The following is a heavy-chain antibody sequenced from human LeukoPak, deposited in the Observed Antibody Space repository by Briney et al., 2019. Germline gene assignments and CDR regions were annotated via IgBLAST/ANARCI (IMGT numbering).Heavy chain of an antibody. CDR3: VKGYCSSISCFGDY. CDR2: ISSNGGST. V-gene: IGHV3-64D*09. Sequence: GGSLRLSCSASGFTFSSYAMHWVRQAPGKGLEYVSAISSNGGSTYYADSVKGRFTISRDNSKHTPYLQMSSLRAEDTAVYYCVKGYCSSISCFGDYWGQGTLVTFSS. J-gene: IGHJ4*02. D-gene: IGHD2-2*01. CDR1: GFTFSSYA.